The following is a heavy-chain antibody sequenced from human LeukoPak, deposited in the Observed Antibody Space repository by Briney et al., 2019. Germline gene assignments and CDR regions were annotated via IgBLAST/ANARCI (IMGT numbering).Heavy chain of an antibody. CDR1: GGSISSGGYY. CDR2: IYYSGST. V-gene: IGHV4-39*07. J-gene: IGHJ4*02. D-gene: IGHD3-22*01. CDR3: ARARGYYDSSGYLN. Sequence: SETLSLTCTVSGGSISSGGYYWGWIRQPPGKGLEWIGSIYYSGSTYYNPSLKSRVTISVDTSKNQFSLKLSSVTAADTAVYYCARARGYYDSSGYLNWGQGTLVTVSS.